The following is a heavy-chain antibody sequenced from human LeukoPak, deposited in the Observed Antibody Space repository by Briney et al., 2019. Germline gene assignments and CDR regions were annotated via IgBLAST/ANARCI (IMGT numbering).Heavy chain of an antibody. V-gene: IGHV1-8*01. CDR1: GYTFTSYD. D-gene: IGHD6-13*01. J-gene: IGHJ6*02. Sequence: ASVKVSCKASGYTFTSYDINWVRQATGQGLEWMGWMNPNNGNTGYAQKFQGRVTMTRSTSLSTAYMEPSSLRSEDTAVYYCARLASSSWPLYYYYGMDVWGQGTTVTVSS. CDR2: MNPNNGNT. CDR3: ARLASSSWPLYYYYGMDV.